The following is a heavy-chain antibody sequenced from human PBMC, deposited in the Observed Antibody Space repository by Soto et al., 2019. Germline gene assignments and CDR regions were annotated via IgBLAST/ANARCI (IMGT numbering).Heavy chain of an antibody. Sequence: QITLKESGPTLVKPTQTLTLTCTFSGFSLSTSGVGVGWIRQPPGKALEWLGIIYWDDDKRYSPSRKSRVTITKDTFKNQLVLTMTNMDPVDTAPYYCAHLPWKQLWPRAPVVYWGQGTPVTVSS. CDR2: IYWDDDK. D-gene: IGHD5-18*01. J-gene: IGHJ4*02. CDR3: AHLPWKQLWPRAPVVY. CDR1: GFSLSTSGVG. V-gene: IGHV2-5*02.